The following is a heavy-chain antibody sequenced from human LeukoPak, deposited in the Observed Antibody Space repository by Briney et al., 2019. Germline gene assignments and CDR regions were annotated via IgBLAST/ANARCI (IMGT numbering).Heavy chain of an antibody. CDR2: ISAYNGNT. V-gene: IGHV1-18*01. J-gene: IGHJ4*02. CDR1: GYTFTNYG. D-gene: IGHD3-3*01. Sequence: ASVKVSCKASGYTFTNYGFSWVRQAPGQGLEWMGWISAYNGNTNSAQKFQGRVTMTTDTSTSTAYMELRSLRSDDTAFYYCARDGKGSTIFFDYWGQGTLVTVSS. CDR3: ARDGKGSTIFFDY.